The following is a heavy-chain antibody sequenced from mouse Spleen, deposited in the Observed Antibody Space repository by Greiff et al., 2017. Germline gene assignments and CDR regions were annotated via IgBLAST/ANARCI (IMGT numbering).Heavy chain of an antibody. CDR2: ISSGGSYT. CDR1: GFTFSSYA. J-gene: IGHJ3*01. D-gene: IGHD1-1*01. V-gene: IGHV5-9-1*01. Sequence: EVKLVESGGGLVKPGGSLKLSCAASGFTFSSYAMSWVRQTPEKRLEWVATISSGGSYTYYPDSVKGRFTISRDNAKNTLYLQMSSLRSEDTAMYYCARDGSSYRFAYWGQGTLVTVSA. CDR3: ARDGSSYRFAY.